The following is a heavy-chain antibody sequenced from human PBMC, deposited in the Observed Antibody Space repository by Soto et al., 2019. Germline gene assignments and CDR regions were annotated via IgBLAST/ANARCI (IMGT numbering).Heavy chain of an antibody. Sequence: SETLSLTCTVAGGSISSYYWRWIRQPPGKGLERIGYIYYSGSTNYNPSLKSRVTISVDTSKNQFSLKLSSVTAADTAVYYCARSGPRITIFGVVISTAPGWFDPWGQGTLVTVSS. V-gene: IGHV4-59*01. D-gene: IGHD3-3*01. CDR2: IYYSGST. J-gene: IGHJ5*02. CDR1: GGSISSYY. CDR3: ARSGPRITIFGVVISTAPGWFDP.